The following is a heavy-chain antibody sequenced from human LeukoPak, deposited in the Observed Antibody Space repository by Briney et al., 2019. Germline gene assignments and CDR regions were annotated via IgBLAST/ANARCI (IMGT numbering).Heavy chain of an antibody. J-gene: IGHJ4*02. CDR2: ISYDGSNK. V-gene: IGHV3-30*18. CDR1: GFTFSSYG. CDR3: AKGVATIRYFDY. Sequence: GGSLRLSCAASGFTFSSYGMHWVRQAPGKGLEWVAVISYDGSNKYYADSVKGRFTISRDNSKNTLYLQMNSLRAEDTAVYYCAKGVATIRYFDYWGQGTLVTVSS. D-gene: IGHD5-12*01.